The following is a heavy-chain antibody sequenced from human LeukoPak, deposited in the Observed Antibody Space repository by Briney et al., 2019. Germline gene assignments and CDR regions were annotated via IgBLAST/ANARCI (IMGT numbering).Heavy chain of an antibody. CDR3: VSSYAYGWFDP. Sequence: GGSLRLSCAASGFTFSDHYMDWVRQAPGKGLEWVGRTRNKANSYTTEYAASVKGRFTISRDDSKNSLHLQMNSLETEDTAVYYCVSSYAYGWFDPWGQGTLVTVSS. D-gene: IGHD5-18*01. CDR2: TRNKANSYTT. J-gene: IGHJ5*02. V-gene: IGHV3-72*01. CDR1: GFTFSDHY.